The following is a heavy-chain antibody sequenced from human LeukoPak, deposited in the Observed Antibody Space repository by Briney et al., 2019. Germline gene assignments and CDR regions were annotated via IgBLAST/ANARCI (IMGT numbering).Heavy chain of an antibody. J-gene: IGHJ5*02. V-gene: IGHV1-46*01. D-gene: IGHD3-10*01. CDR2: INPSGGST. CDR1: GYTFTSYY. Sequence: GASVKVSCKASGYTFTSYYMHWVRQAPGQGVEWMGIINPSGGSTSYAQKFQGRVTMTRDMSTSTVYMELSSLRSEDTAVHYCATNILVRDIINWFDPWRQGTLVTVSS. CDR3: ATNILVRDIINWFDP.